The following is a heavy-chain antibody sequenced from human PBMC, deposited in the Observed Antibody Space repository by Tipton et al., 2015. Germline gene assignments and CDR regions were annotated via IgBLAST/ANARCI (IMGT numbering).Heavy chain of an antibody. CDR2: IDYSGTT. J-gene: IGHJ5*02. V-gene: IGHV4-39*01. Sequence: GLVKPSETLSLTCSVSGGSISTPKYYWGWIRQPPGRGLEWIGTIDYSGTTYYNPSLKSRVTISVDTPKNQFSLKLISVTAADTAMYYRARHSRVVYGDYWFDPWGQGTLVTVSS. D-gene: IGHD4-17*01. CDR1: GGSISTPKYY. CDR3: ARHSRVVYGDYWFDP.